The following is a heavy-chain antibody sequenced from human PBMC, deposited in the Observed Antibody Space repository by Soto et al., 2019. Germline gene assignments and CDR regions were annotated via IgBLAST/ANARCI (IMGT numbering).Heavy chain of an antibody. V-gene: IGHV4-34*01. D-gene: IGHD2-2*01. CDR2: INHSGST. CDR3: ARGPRSRRQAAIHY. J-gene: IGHJ4*02. Sequence: KPAETLSITCAFYGGSFSVYYWSWIRQPPGKGLEWIGEINHSGSTNYNPSLKSRVTISVDTSKNQFSLKLSPVTAADTAVYYCARGPRSRRQAAIHYWGKGTLVTVSS. CDR1: GGSFSVYY.